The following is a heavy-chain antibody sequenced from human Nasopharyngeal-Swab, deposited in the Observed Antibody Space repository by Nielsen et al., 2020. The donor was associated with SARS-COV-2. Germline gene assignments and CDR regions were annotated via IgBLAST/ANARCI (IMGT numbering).Heavy chain of an antibody. D-gene: IGHD2-8*02. Sequence: SLKISCAASGFTFDDYAMHRVRQAPGKGLEWVSGISWNSGSIGYADSVKGRFTISRDNAKNSLYLQMNSLRAEDTALYYCAKAGGVAGEFYGMDVWGQGTTVTVSS. V-gene: IGHV3-9*01. CDR3: AKAGGVAGEFYGMDV. CDR2: ISWNSGSI. CDR1: GFTFDDYA. J-gene: IGHJ6*02.